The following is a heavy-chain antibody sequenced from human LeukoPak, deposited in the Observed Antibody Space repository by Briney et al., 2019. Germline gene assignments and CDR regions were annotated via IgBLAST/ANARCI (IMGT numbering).Heavy chain of an antibody. CDR1: GFTFDDYA. Sequence: GGSLRLSCAVSGFTFDDYAMHWVRQVPGKGLEWVSGINWNSDSIGYADSVKGRFTTSRDNAKNSLYLQMNSLRAEDMAFYYCAINGGGDSGYGNFDYWGQGTLVTVPS. D-gene: IGHD5-12*01. J-gene: IGHJ4*02. CDR2: INWNSDSI. CDR3: AINGGGDSGYGNFDY. V-gene: IGHV3-9*03.